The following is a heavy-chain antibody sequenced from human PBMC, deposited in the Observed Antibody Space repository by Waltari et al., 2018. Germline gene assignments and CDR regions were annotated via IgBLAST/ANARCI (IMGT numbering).Heavy chain of an antibody. Sequence: EVQLVESGGGLVQPGGSLRLSCAASGFTFNNYHMSWVRQAPGKGLEWVADISIRRSTIYYADSVKGRFTISGDSAKNSVFLQMNSLRAEDTAVYFCGRDSGVGGTFDSWGQGALVIVTS. D-gene: IGHD3-3*01. CDR2: ISIRRSTI. CDR1: GFTFNNYH. J-gene: IGHJ4*02. CDR3: GRDSGVGGTFDS. V-gene: IGHV3-48*01.